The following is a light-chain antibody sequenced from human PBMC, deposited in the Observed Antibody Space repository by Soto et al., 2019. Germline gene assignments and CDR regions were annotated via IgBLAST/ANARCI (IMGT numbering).Light chain of an antibody. CDR2: DTS. J-gene: IGLJ2*01. Sequence: QVVVTQEPSLTVSPGGTVTLTCGSSTGAVTSGHYPYWFQQKPGQAPRTLIYDTSNKHSWTPARFSGSLLGGKAALTLSGAQPEDEAEYYCLLSYSGARSVVFGGGTKLTVL. CDR3: LLSYSGARSVV. CDR1: TGAVTSGHY. V-gene: IGLV7-46*01.